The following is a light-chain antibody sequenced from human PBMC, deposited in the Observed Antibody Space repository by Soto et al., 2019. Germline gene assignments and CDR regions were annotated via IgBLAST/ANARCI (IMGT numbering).Light chain of an antibody. CDR2: EGS. V-gene: IGLV2-23*01. CDR3: CSYARSSPYV. Sequence: QSVLTQPASVSGSPGQSITISCTGTSSDVGTYNLVSWYQQHPGKAPKLMIFEGSKRPSGVSNRFSGSKSGNTASLTISGLQAEDEADYYCCSYARSSPYVFGTGTKVTV. J-gene: IGLJ1*01. CDR1: SSDVGTYNL.